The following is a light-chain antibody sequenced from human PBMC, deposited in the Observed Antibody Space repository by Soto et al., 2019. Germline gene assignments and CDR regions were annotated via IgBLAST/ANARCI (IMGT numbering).Light chain of an antibody. Sequence: EIVLTQSPGTLSLSPGERATLSCRASQSVTNTYLAWYQQKPGQATRLLIHDASSRATGIPDRFSGSGSGTDFTLTISRLEPEDFAVYYCQQYGTSSGLLTFGPGTKVDIK. CDR1: QSVTNTY. V-gene: IGKV3-20*01. CDR2: DAS. CDR3: QQYGTSSGLLT. J-gene: IGKJ3*01.